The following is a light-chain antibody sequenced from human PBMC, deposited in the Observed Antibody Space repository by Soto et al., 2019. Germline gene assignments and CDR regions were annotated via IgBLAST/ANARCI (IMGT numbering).Light chain of an antibody. J-gene: IGKJ1*01. CDR3: HQCDSSPWT. CDR2: GAS. CDR1: QSLSSNY. V-gene: IGKV3-20*01. Sequence: EIVLTQSPGTLSLSPGERATLSCRASQSLSSNYLAWYQQKPGQAPRLLIYGASNRATGIPDRFSGSGSGTDFTLTISRLEPEDFAVFYCHQCDSSPWTFGQGTKVVIK.